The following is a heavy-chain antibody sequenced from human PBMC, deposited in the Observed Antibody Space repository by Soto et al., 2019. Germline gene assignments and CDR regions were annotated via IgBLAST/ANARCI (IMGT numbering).Heavy chain of an antibody. CDR3: ARLATGTIDD. V-gene: IGHV3-21*06. Sequence: GGSLRLSCAASGFTFSNYGMNWVRQAPGKGLEWISCISSSSSFIYYPDSVKGRFTISRDNAKNSLYLQLNSLRVEDTAVYYGARLATGTIDDWGQGTLVTVDS. CDR1: GFTFSNYG. D-gene: IGHD1-1*01. CDR2: ISSSSSFI. J-gene: IGHJ4*02.